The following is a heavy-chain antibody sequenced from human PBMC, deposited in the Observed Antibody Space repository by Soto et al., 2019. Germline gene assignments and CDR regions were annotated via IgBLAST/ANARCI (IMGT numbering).Heavy chain of an antibody. Sequence: SETLSLTCTVSGDTITSFSWNWIRQSAGKGLEWIGRISTTGNTHYNPSLESRVAMSLDTSKNQFSLKLTSATAADTAVYYCEGESGENWSYEAYWGQGTLVTVSS. CDR2: ISTTGNT. J-gene: IGHJ4*02. D-gene: IGHD1-7*01. CDR3: EGESGENWSYEAY. CDR1: GDTITSFS. V-gene: IGHV4-4*07.